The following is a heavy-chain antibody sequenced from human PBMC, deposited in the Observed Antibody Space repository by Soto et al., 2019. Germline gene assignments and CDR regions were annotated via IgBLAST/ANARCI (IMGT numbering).Heavy chain of an antibody. CDR3: AKDRRLIVPCDY. Sequence: VQLLESGGGLVQPGGSLRLSCAASGFAFSSYAMSWVRQAPGKGLEWVSSISGSPSGTYYADAVKGRFTISRDNSNKTLYLKIHSLSAEDSAVYYCAKDRRLIVPCDYWGPGALVTVSS. CDR1: GFAFSSYA. CDR2: ISGSPSGT. J-gene: IGHJ4*02. D-gene: IGHD3-16*02. V-gene: IGHV3-23*01.